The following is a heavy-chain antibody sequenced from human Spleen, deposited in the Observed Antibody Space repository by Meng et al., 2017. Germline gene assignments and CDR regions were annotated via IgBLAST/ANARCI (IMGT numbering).Heavy chain of an antibody. D-gene: IGHD5-18*01. V-gene: IGHV3-21*04. Sequence: GESLKISCAASGFTFSTYGMTWVRQAPGKGLEWVSSLSANSIYQYYADSVKGRFTISRDNAKNSLYLQMNSLRAEDTAVYYCARRGYSYGYYYGMDVWGQGTTVTVSS. J-gene: IGHJ6*02. CDR2: LSANSIYQ. CDR3: ARRGYSYGYYYGMDV. CDR1: GFTFSTYG.